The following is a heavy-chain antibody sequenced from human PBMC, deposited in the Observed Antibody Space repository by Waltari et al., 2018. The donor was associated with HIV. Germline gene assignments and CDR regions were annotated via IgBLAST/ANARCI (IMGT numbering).Heavy chain of an antibody. V-gene: IGHV4-39*01. CDR2: IYYSGST. CDR1: GGSISSRSYY. J-gene: IGHJ4*02. D-gene: IGHD6-19*01. Sequence: QLQLQESGPGLVKPSETLSLTCTVSGGSISSRSYYWGRIRQPPGKGLEWIGSIYYSGSTYYNPSLKSRVTISVDTSKNQFSLKLSSVTAADTAVYYCARMAVAGTPVVDYWGQGTLVTVSS. CDR3: ARMAVAGTPVVDY.